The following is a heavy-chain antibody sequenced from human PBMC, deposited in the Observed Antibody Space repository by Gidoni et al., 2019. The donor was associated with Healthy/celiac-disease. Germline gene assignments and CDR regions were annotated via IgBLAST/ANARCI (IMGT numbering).Heavy chain of an antibody. CDR3: ARDLLYGDYVSTQDY. V-gene: IGHV3-66*02. CDR1: GFTVSSNY. Sequence: EVQLVESGGGLVQPGGSLRLSCAASGFTVSSNYMSWVRQAQGKGLEWVSVIYSGGSTYYADSVKGRFTISRDNSKNTLYLQMNSLRAEDTAVYYCARDLLYGDYVSTQDYWGQGTLVTVSS. CDR2: IYSGGST. D-gene: IGHD4-17*01. J-gene: IGHJ4*02.